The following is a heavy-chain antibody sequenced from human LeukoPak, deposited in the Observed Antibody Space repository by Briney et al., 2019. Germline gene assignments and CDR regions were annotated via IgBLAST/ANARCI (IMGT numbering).Heavy chain of an antibody. CDR3: ARLKYYYDSSGYRAEYFQH. CDR1: GGSFSGCY. D-gene: IGHD3-22*01. Sequence: PSETLSLTCAVYGGSFSGCYWSWIRQPPGKGLEWIGYIYYSGSTNYNPSLKSRVTISVYTSKNQFSLKLSSVTAADTAVYYCARLKYYYDSSGYRAEYFQHWGQGTLVTVSS. V-gene: IGHV4-59*01. CDR2: IYYSGST. J-gene: IGHJ1*01.